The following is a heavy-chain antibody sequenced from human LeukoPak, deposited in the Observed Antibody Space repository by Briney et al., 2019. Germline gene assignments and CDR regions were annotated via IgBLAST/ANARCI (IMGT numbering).Heavy chain of an antibody. Sequence: ASVRVSCKASGYTFTGYYMHWVRQAPGQGLEWMGWINPNSGGTNSAQKFQSRVTMTRDTSISTAYMERSRLRADNTAVYYSSRDFRYDSSGYYPSGYFDYWGQGTLVTVSS. CDR3: SRDFRYDSSGYYPSGYFDY. CDR1: GYTFTGYY. D-gene: IGHD3-22*01. J-gene: IGHJ4*02. V-gene: IGHV1-2*02. CDR2: INPNSGGT.